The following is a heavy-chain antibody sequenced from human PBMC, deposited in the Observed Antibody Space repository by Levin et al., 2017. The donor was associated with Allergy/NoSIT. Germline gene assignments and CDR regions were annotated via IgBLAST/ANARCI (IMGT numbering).Heavy chain of an antibody. D-gene: IGHD6-13*01. CDR3: ARVRAAAGKGWFDP. CDR1: GGSISGGGYY. V-gene: IGHV4-31*03. J-gene: IGHJ5*02. Sequence: SQTLSLTCNVSGGSISGGGYYWSWIRQHPGKGLEWIGHIYYTGPTYYNPSLKSRLIISIDTSKNQFSLRRSSVTAAATAVYYCARVRAAAGKGWFDPWGQGALVTVSS. CDR2: IYYTGPT.